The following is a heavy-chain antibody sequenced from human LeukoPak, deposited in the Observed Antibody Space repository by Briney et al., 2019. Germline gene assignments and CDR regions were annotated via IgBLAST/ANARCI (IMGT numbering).Heavy chain of an antibody. CDR2: IYTSGST. CDR3: ARRKGYCSSTSCYTTYDY. CDR1: GGSISSYY. J-gene: IGHJ4*02. V-gene: IGHV4-4*09. D-gene: IGHD2-2*02. Sequence: SETLSLTCTVSGGSISSYYWSWIRQPPGKGLEWIGYIYTSGSTNYNPSLKSRVTISVDTSKSQFSLKLSSVTAADTAVYYCARRKGYCSSTSCYTTYDYWGQGTLVTVSS.